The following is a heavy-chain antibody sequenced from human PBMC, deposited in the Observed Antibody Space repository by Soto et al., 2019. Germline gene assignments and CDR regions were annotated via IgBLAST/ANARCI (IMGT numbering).Heavy chain of an antibody. CDR3: ARDSGITIFGVVKGPRDMDV. D-gene: IGHD3-3*01. CDR1: GFTFSSYS. V-gene: IGHV3-48*01. J-gene: IGHJ6*03. CDR2: ISSSSSTI. Sequence: PGGSLRLSCAASGFTFSSYSMNWVRQAPGKGLEWVSYISSSSSTIYYADSVKGRFTISRDNAKNSLYLQMNSLRAEDTAVYYCARDSGITIFGVVKGPRDMDVWGKGTTVTVSS.